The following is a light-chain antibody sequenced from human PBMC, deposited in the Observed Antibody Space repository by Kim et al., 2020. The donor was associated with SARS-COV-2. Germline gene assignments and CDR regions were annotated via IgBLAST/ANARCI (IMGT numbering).Light chain of an antibody. CDR1: SLRSYY. CDR3: NSWDSSGNHVV. CDR2: GKN. V-gene: IGLV3-19*02. J-gene: IGLJ2*01. Sequence: SSELTQDPAVSVALGQTVRITCQGDSLRSYYASWYQQKPGQAPVRVIYGKNNRPSGIPDRFSGSSSGNTASLTITGAQAEDEVDYYCNSWDSSGNHVVFGGGTKLTVL.